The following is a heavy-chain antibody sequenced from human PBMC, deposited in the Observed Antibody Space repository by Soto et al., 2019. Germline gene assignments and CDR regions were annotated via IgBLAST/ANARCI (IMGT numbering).Heavy chain of an antibody. CDR2: IYYSGST. Sequence: KASETLSLTCTVSGGSISSYYWSWIRQPPGKGLEWIGYIYYSGSTNYNPSLKSRVTISVDTSKNQFSLKLSSVTAADTAVYYCARESGLRYFDWAIDYWGQGTLVTVSS. J-gene: IGHJ4*02. D-gene: IGHD3-9*01. V-gene: IGHV4-59*01. CDR1: GGSISSYY. CDR3: ARESGLRYFDWAIDY.